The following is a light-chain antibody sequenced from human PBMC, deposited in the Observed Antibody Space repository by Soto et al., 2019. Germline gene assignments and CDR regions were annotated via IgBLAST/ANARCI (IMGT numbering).Light chain of an antibody. CDR1: SSDVGGYNY. V-gene: IGLV2-14*01. Sequence: QSVLTQPASVSGSPGQSITISCTGTSSDVGGYNYVSWSQQHPGKAPKLMIYEVSNRPSGVSNRFSGSKSGNTASLTISGLQAEDDADYYCSSYTTTNTYVFGTGTKVTVL. CDR3: SSYTTTNTYV. CDR2: EVS. J-gene: IGLJ1*01.